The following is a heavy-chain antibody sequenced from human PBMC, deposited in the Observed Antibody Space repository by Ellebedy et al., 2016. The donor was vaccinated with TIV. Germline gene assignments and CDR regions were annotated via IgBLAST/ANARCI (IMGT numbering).Heavy chain of an antibody. J-gene: IGHJ1*01. CDR1: GFSLSTSGMC. CDR3: AHRGYYDSSGYYQH. CDR2: IDWDDDK. V-gene: IGHV2-70*12. Sequence: SGPTLVKPTQTLTLTCTFSGFSLSTSGMCVSWIRQPPGKALEWLARIDWDDDKYYSTSLKTRLTISKDTSKNQVVLTMTNMDPVDTATYYCAHRGYYDSSGYYQHWGQGTLVTVSS. D-gene: IGHD3-22*01.